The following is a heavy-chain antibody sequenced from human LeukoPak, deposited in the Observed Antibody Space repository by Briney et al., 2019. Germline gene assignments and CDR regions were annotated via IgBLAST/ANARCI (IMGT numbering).Heavy chain of an antibody. J-gene: IGHJ4*02. V-gene: IGHV3-23*01. CDR2: ISDTVRDT. Sequence: GGSLRLSCAASAFTFSAYGTSWVRQAPGKGLEWVSHISDTVRDTWYANSVKGRFIISRDNSRDTVYLQMSSLRPEDTALYFCAKDNYGGIFASWGQGTLVTVSS. CDR1: AFTFSAYG. CDR3: AKDNYGGIFAS. D-gene: IGHD4-17*01.